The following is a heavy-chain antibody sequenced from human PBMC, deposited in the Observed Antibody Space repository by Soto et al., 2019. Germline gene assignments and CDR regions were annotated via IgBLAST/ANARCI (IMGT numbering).Heavy chain of an antibody. CDR1: GFTFSNYW. V-gene: IGHV3-74*01. J-gene: IGHJ4*02. CDR3: ARGVSGYYGFDY. Sequence: EVQLVESGGGPAQFGGSLRLSCAASGFTFSNYWMHWVRQVPGKGLVWVARIKGDETSTGYADSVKGRFTIFRDNVKNPLYLPMNSLRAEDTAVYYCARGVSGYYGFDYWGRGTLVTVSS. D-gene: IGHD5-12*01. CDR2: IKGDETST.